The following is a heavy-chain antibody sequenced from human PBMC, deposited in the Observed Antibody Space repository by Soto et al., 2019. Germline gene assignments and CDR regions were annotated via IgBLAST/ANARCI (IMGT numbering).Heavy chain of an antibody. CDR3: ARGNWNFDS. CDR2: IHYSGIS. D-gene: IGHD3-3*01. J-gene: IGHJ4*02. V-gene: IGHV4-39*01. Sequence: QLQLQESGPGLVKPSETLSLICNVSGGSVSSGGYYWAWIRQPPGKGLEWIASIHYSGISYYNPSLKSTLLISLDTSKNQFSLNLTSVTAADTAVYYCARGNWNFDSWGQGTLVTVSS. CDR1: GGSVSSGGYY.